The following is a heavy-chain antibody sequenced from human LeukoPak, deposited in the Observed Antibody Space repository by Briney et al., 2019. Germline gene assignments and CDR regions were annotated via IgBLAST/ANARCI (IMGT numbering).Heavy chain of an antibody. J-gene: IGHJ4*02. D-gene: IGHD3-22*01. CDR3: ASYLDTSGYPSGPLDY. CDR2: IRFDSLNT. V-gene: IGHV3-30*02. Sequence: PGGSLRLSCAASGFTFSDCGMHWVRQAPGKGLEWVSFIRFDSLNTYYSSSVKGRFTISRDNSKNTLYLQMNALRPDDTAVYYCASYLDTSGYPSGPLDYWGQETLVTVSS. CDR1: GFTFSDCG.